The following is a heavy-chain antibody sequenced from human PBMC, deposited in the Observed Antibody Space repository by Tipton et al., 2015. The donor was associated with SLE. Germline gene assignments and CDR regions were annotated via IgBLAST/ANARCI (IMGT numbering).Heavy chain of an antibody. Sequence: LRLSCTVSGGSISSYYWSWIRQPPGKGLEWIGYIYYSGSTNYNPSLKSRVTISIDKSKNQFSLKLTSVTAADTAVYHCTRVPRYNWNYIADWGQGTLVSVSS. J-gene: IGHJ4*02. CDR3: TRVPRYNWNYIAD. CDR1: GGSISSYY. V-gene: IGHV4-59*12. D-gene: IGHD1-7*01. CDR2: IYYSGST.